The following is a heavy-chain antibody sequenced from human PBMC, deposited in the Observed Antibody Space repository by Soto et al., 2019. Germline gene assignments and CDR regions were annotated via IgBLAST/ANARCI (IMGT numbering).Heavy chain of an antibody. CDR1: GFTFSSYW. CDR2: INSDGSST. J-gene: IGHJ4*02. V-gene: IGHV3-74*01. CDR3: ARDRGYSYGSTTSRSEIFDY. Sequence: GGSLRLSCAASGFTFSSYWMHWVRQAPGKGLVWVSRINSDGSSTSYADSVKGRFTISRDNAKNTLYLQMNSLRAEDTAVYYCARDRGYSYGSTTSRSEIFDYWGQGTLVTVSS. D-gene: IGHD5-18*01.